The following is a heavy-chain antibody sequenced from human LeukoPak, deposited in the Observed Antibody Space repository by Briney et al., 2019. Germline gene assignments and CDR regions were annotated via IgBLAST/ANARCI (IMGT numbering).Heavy chain of an antibody. CDR2: IIPIFGTA. CDR3: ARLIIRYNWNDEVDY. CDR1: GGTFSSYA. J-gene: IGHJ4*02. D-gene: IGHD1-20*01. Sequence: SVKVSCKASGGTFSSYAISWVRQAPGQGLEWMGGIIPIFGTANYAQKFQGRVTITADESTSTAYMELSGLRSEGTAVCYCARLIIRYNWNDEVDYWGQGTLVTVSS. V-gene: IGHV1-69*13.